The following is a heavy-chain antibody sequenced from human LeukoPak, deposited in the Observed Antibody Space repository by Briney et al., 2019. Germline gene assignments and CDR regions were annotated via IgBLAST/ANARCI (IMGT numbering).Heavy chain of an antibody. J-gene: IGHJ4*02. D-gene: IGHD1-26*01. CDR3: ARHGGTLDYFDY. Sequence: PSETLSLTCTVSGGSISSYYWSWIRQPPGKGLEWIRYISYGGATSYNPSLKRRVTISVDSPKNRFSLRLSSLTAADTALYYCARHGGTLDYFDYWGPGSLVTVSS. CDR2: ISYGGAT. CDR1: GGSISSYY. V-gene: IGHV4-59*08.